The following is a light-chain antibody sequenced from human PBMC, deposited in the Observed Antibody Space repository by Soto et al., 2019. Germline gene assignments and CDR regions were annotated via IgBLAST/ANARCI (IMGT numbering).Light chain of an antibody. J-gene: IGLJ2*01. V-gene: IGLV1-47*01. CDR2: RND. CDR1: FSNIGSNY. Sequence: QSVLTQPPSASETPGQRVTISCSGSFSNIGSNYVCWYQQVPGAAPKILISRNDQRPSGVPDRFSGSKSGTSASLAISGLQPDDEADYYCAAWDDSLTAVVFGGGTKLTVL. CDR3: AAWDDSLTAVV.